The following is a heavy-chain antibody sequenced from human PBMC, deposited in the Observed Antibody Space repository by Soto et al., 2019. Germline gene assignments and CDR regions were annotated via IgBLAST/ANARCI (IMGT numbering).Heavy chain of an antibody. J-gene: IGHJ4*02. Sequence: QVHLVQSGGGVVQPGRSLRLSCEASGFNFRGYGMHWVRQAPGKGLEWVAITRHDGSNTYYADSVRGRFTISRDNSKNTLYLQMNSLTVEDTAISYCARDGVGITTFFGYLDYWGQGTLITVSS. CDR1: GFNFRGYG. CDR3: ARDGVGITTFFGYLDY. V-gene: IGHV3-33*01. D-gene: IGHD1-26*01. CDR2: TRHDGSNT.